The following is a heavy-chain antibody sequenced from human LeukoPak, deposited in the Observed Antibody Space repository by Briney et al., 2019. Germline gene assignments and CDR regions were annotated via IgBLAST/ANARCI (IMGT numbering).Heavy chain of an antibody. CDR3: AIRGDVQLGGHDAFDI. D-gene: IGHD6-6*01. V-gene: IGHV1-2*02. J-gene: IGHJ3*02. CDR2: INPNSGST. Sequence: ASVKVSCKASGYTFTGYYIHWVRQAPGQGLEWMGWINPNSGSTNYAQKFQGRVTMIRDTSISTAYMELTRLRSDDTAVYYCAIRGDVQLGGHDAFDIWGQGTMVTVPS. CDR1: GYTFTGYY.